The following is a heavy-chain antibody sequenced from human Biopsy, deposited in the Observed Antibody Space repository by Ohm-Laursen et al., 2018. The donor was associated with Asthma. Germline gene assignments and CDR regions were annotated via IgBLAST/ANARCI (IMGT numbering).Heavy chain of an antibody. J-gene: IGHJ3*02. Sequence: SLRLSCAASGSRFNSYAVSWVRQAPGKGPERVSTISASGNSTYCGDSVKGRFTISRDNSKNTLFLHMNSLRADDTAVYYCAKGMDTFDIWGQGTLVTVSS. CDR1: GSRFNSYA. CDR3: AKGMDTFDI. V-gene: IGHV3-23*01. CDR2: ISASGNST. D-gene: IGHD5-18*01.